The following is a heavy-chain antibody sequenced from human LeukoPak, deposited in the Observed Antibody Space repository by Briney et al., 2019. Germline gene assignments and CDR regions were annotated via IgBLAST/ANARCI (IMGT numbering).Heavy chain of an antibody. Sequence: PSETLSLTCTVSGGFSSFYYWTWIRQPPGKGLEWIGNIHTSGSTDYSPSLKSRVTMSIDTSKNQFSLRLSSVTAADTAVYYCARPGQSSWWVYFNYWGQGTLATVSS. CDR2: IHTSGST. V-gene: IGHV4-4*09. D-gene: IGHD2-15*01. J-gene: IGHJ4*02. CDR1: GGFSSFYY. CDR3: ARPGQSSWWVYFNY.